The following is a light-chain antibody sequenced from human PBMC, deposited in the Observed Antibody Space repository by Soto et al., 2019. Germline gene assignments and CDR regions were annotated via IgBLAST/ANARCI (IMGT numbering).Light chain of an antibody. V-gene: IGLV2-23*02. Sequence: QSALTQPASVSGSPGQSISISCTGTSSDVGNYHFVSWYQQHPGKAPKLMIYEVSKRPSGVSNRFSGSKSGNTASLTISGLQAEDEADYSFYSHAGSSTFEAFETGTKVTVL. J-gene: IGLJ1*01. CDR1: SSDVGNYHF. CDR3: YSHAGSSTFEA. CDR2: EVS.